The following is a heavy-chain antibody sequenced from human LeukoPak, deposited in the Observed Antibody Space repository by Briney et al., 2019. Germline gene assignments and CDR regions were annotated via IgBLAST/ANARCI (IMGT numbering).Heavy chain of an antibody. J-gene: IGHJ4*02. CDR1: GFTFHDYA. Sequence: PGGPLRLSCAASGFTFHDYAMRWVRQAPGKGLEWASGLSWNGGNIGYAESVRGRFTISRDNAGNSLYLQMNSLRPEDTALYYCAKALGSTVTTRTYFDYWGQGTLVTVSS. D-gene: IGHD4-17*01. V-gene: IGHV3-9*01. CDR3: AKALGSTVTTRTYFDY. CDR2: LSWNGGNI.